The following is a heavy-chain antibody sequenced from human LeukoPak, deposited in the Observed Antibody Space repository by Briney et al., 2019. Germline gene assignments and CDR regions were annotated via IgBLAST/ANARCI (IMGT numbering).Heavy chain of an antibody. V-gene: IGHV3-48*03. Sequence: TGGSLRLSCAASGFIFSSYEMNWVRQATGKGLEWVSYNSSSGSTIYYADSVKGRFTISRDNAKNSLFLQMNSLRAEDTAVYYCARDVYDSSGYYTDYWGQGTLVTVSS. D-gene: IGHD3-22*01. CDR1: GFIFSSYE. CDR2: NSSSGSTI. CDR3: ARDVYDSSGYYTDY. J-gene: IGHJ4*02.